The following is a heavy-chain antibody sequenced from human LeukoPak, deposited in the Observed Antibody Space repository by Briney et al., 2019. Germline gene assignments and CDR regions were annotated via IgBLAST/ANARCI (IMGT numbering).Heavy chain of an antibody. CDR1: GYTFTSYD. Sequence: ASVKVSCKASGYTFTSYDINWVRQATGQGLEWMGWMNPNSGNTGYAQKFQGRVTMTRNTSISTAYMELSSLRSEDTAVYYCARGRLGYCSGGSCPAQKNWFDPWGQGTLVTVSS. CDR3: ARGRLGYCSGGSCPAQKNWFDP. D-gene: IGHD2-15*01. CDR2: MNPNSGNT. J-gene: IGHJ5*02. V-gene: IGHV1-8*01.